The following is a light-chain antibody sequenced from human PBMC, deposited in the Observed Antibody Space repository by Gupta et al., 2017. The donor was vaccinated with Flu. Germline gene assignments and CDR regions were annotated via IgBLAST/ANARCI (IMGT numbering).Light chain of an antibody. Sequence: PATLSVCPGERATLACRASQSVSSNLAWYQQKPGQAPRLLIYGASTRATGIPARFSGSGSGTEFTLTISSLQSEDFAVYYCQQYNNWPLTFGQGTRLEIK. J-gene: IGKJ5*01. CDR1: QSVSSN. V-gene: IGKV3-15*01. CDR2: GAS. CDR3: QQYNNWPLT.